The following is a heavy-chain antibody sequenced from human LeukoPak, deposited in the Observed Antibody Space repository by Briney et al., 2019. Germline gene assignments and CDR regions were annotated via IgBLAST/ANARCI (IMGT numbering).Heavy chain of an antibody. J-gene: IGHJ4*02. V-gene: IGHV1-18*04. D-gene: IGHD6-19*01. CDR1: GYTFSAYY. CDR3: VRSIESDGGWLPLHYYFDY. CDR2: ISAYDGNT. Sequence: ASVKVSCKASGYTFSAYYMHWVRQAPGQGLEWMGWISAYDGNTNYAQKFQGRVTMTTDRSTSTAYMELRSLRSDDTAVYYCVRSIESDGGWLPLHYYFDYRGQGTLVTVSS.